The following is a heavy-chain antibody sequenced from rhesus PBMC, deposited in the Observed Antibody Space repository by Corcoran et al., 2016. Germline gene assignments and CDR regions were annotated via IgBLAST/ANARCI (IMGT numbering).Heavy chain of an antibody. J-gene: IGHJ4*01. D-gene: IGHD1-26*01. Sequence: QVQLHESGPAVVKPSETLSLTCAVSGGSISDSYRWSWIRQPPGKGLEWIGYIYGSSTSTNYNPSLKSRVTISKNTSKNQFSLKLSAGTAAYTAVYYCARVSGTTDYWGQGVLVTVSS. CDR1: GGSISDSYR. CDR3: ARVSGTTDY. CDR2: IYGSSTST. V-gene: IGHV4S10*01.